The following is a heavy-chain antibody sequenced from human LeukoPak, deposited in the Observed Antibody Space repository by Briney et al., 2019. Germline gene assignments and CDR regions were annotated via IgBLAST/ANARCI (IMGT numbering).Heavy chain of an antibody. CDR3: ARDLSSSWNLYNWFDP. V-gene: IGHV3-21*01. Sequence: GGSLRLSCAASGFTFSSYSMNWVRQAPGKGLEWVSSISSSSSYIYCADSVKGRFTISRDNAKNSLYLQMNSLRAEDTAVYYCARDLSSSWNLYNWFDPWGQGTLVTVSS. CDR2: ISSSSSYI. J-gene: IGHJ5*02. D-gene: IGHD6-13*01. CDR1: GFTFSSYS.